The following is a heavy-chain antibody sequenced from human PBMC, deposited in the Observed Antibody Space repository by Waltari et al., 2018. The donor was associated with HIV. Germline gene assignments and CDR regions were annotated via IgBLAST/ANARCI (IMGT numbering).Heavy chain of an antibody. Sequence: EVQLVESGGKLVQHGGSLRLSCLASGFTFSAYSMNWVRQGPGKGLEWVAYISATGTTIFYANSVKGRFTVSRDNVENSLYLDMSSLRAEDTGDYYCARCETVVTPFINKYLGLDVWGPGTTVTVSS. CDR3: ARCETVVTPFINKYLGLDV. J-gene: IGHJ6*02. D-gene: IGHD2-15*01. CDR1: GFTFSAYS. V-gene: IGHV3-48*01. CDR2: ISATGTTI.